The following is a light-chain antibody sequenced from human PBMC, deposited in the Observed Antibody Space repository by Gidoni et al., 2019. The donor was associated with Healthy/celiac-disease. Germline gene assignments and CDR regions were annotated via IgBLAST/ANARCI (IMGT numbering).Light chain of an antibody. V-gene: IGLV1-40*01. J-gene: IGLJ1*01. CDR2: GNS. CDR3: QSYDSSLSLYLRV. Sequence: QSVLTQPPSVSGAPGQRVTISCTGSSSNIGAGYDVHWYQQLPGTAPKLLIYGNSNRPSGVPDRFSGSKSGTSASLAITGLQAEDEADYYCQSYDSSLSLYLRVFGTGTKVTVL. CDR1: SSNIGAGYD.